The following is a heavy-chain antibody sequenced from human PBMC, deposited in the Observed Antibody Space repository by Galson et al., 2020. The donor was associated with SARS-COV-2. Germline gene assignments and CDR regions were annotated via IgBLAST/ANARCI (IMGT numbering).Heavy chain of an antibody. CDR1: GFSLSTSGVG. D-gene: IGHD3-22*01. CDR3: APALDSDSSGYYEY. CDR2: IYWDDDK. V-gene: IGHV2-5*02. J-gene: IGHJ4*02. Sequence: SGPTLVKPTQTLTLTCTFSGFSLSTSGVGVGWIRQPPGKALEWLALIYWDDDKRYSPSLKSRLTITKDTSKNQVVLTMTNMDPVDTATYYCAPALDSDSSGYYEYWGQGTLVTVSS.